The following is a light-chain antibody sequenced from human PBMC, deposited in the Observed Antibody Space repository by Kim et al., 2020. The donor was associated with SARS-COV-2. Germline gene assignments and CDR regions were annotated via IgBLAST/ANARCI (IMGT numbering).Light chain of an antibody. J-gene: IGKJ2*01. V-gene: IGKV1-13*02. CDR1: QGISSA. CDR3: QQFKSYPVT. Sequence: AIQLTQSPSSLSASVGDRVTITCRASQGISSALAWYQQKPGKAPKLLIYDASTFQSGVPSRFSGSGSGTDFTLTISSLQPEDFATYYCQQFKSYPVTFGQGTKLEIK. CDR2: DAS.